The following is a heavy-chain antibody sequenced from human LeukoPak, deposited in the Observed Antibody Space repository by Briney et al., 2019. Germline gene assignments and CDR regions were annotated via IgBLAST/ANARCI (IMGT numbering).Heavy chain of an antibody. CDR2: IYYSGST. V-gene: IGHV4-59*01. J-gene: IGHJ6*02. Sequence: SETLSLTCTVSGGSIGSYYWSWIRQPPGKGLEWIGCIYYSGSTNYNPSLKSRVTISVDTSKNQFSLKLSSVTAADTAVYYCARDWPTVTLNTYYGMDVWGQGTTVTVSS. CDR1: GGSIGSYY. D-gene: IGHD4-17*01. CDR3: ARDWPTVTLNTYYGMDV.